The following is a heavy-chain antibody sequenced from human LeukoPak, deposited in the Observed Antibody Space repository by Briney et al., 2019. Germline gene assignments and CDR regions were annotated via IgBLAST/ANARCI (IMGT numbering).Heavy chain of an antibody. J-gene: IGHJ6*03. CDR2: MNPNSGNT. CDR1: GYTFTSYD. Sequence: ASVKVSCKASGYTFTSYDVNWVRQATGQGLEWMGWMNPNSGNTGYAQKFQGRVTMTTDTSTSTAYMELRSLRSDDTAVYYCAREGWYCSSTSCSETYYYYYMDVWGKGTTVTVSS. D-gene: IGHD2-2*01. CDR3: AREGWYCSSTSCSETYYYYYMDV. V-gene: IGHV1-8*01.